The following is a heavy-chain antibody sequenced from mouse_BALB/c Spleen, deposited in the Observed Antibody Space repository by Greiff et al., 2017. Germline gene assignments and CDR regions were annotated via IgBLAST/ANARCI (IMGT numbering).Heavy chain of an antibody. CDR3: ARGYGSSYDAMDY. Sequence: VQLQHSGPELVRPGVSVKISCKGSGYTFTDYAMHWVKQSHAKSLEWIGVISTYYGNTNYNQKFKGKATMTVDKSSSTAYMELARLTSEDSAIYYCARGYGSSYDAMDYWGQGTSVTVSS. V-gene: IGHV1-67*01. J-gene: IGHJ4*01. CDR2: ISTYYGNT. D-gene: IGHD1-1*01. CDR1: GYTFTDYA.